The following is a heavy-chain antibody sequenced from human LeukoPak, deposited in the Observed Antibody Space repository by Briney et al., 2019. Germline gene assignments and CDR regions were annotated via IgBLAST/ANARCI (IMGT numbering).Heavy chain of an antibody. CDR2: IKQDGNEK. Sequence: PGGSLRLSCAASGFTFSSYWMSWVRQAPGKGLEWVANIKQDGNEKYYVDSVKGRFTISRDNAKNSLYLQMNSLRAEDTAVYYCARDKALMLRGVIIRENYYYYMDVWGKGTTVTISS. V-gene: IGHV3-7*01. D-gene: IGHD3-10*01. CDR1: GFTFSSYW. CDR3: ARDKALMLRGVIIRENYYYYMDV. J-gene: IGHJ6*03.